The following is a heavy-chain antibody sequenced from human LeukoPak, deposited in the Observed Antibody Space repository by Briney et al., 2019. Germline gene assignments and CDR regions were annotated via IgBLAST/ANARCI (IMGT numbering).Heavy chain of an antibody. CDR1: GGSISNTNW. J-gene: IGHJ4*02. CDR3: AREGGPYRPLDY. V-gene: IGHV4-4*02. Sequence: PSETLSLTCCFSGGSISNTNWWTWVRPPPGKGLEWIGEVNLQGSTNYNPSLKSLVAISVDKSENHISLKLTSVTAADTAVYYCAREGGPYRPLDYWGQGTLVTVAS. CDR2: VNLQGST.